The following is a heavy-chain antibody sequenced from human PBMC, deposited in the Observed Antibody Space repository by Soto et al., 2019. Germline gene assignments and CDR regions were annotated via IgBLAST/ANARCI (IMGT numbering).Heavy chain of an antibody. Sequence: EVQLLESGGNLVQPGGSLRLSCAASGFTFSSYPMSWVRQAPGKGLEWVSGISGSDGSTYYADSVKGRFTISRDNSKNTLYLQMNSLRAEDTAVYYCARDSGGSFFFDPWGQGTLVTVSS. D-gene: IGHD3-16*01. V-gene: IGHV3-23*01. CDR1: GFTFSSYP. J-gene: IGHJ5*02. CDR2: ISGSDGST. CDR3: ARDSGGSFFFDP.